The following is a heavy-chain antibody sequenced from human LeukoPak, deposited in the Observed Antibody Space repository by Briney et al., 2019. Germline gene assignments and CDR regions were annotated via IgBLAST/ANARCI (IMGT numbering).Heavy chain of an antibody. Sequence: SVKVSCKASRGTFSSYAISWVRQAPREGVEWMGRIIPILGIANYAQKFQGRVTTTADKSTSTAYMELSSLRSEATAVYYCARDAPDYDILTGYYNYYYCGIDVCGQATTVTVSS. CDR3: ARDAPDYDILTGYYNYYYCGIDV. J-gene: IGHJ6*02. CDR1: RGTFSSYA. D-gene: IGHD3-9*01. V-gene: IGHV1-69*04. CDR2: IIPILGIA.